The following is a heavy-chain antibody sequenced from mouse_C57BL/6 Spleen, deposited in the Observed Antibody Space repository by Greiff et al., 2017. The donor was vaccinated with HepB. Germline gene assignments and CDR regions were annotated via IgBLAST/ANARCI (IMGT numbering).Heavy chain of an antibody. CDR2: IYPGSGST. Sequence: QVQLQQPGAELVKPGASVKMSCKASGYTFTSYWITWVKQRPGQGLEWIGDIYPGSGSTNYNEKFKSKATLTVDTSSSTAYMQLSSLTSEDSAVYYCARDCSSPYYAMDYWGQGTSVTVSS. V-gene: IGHV1-55*01. D-gene: IGHD1-1*01. CDR1: GYTFTSYW. J-gene: IGHJ4*01. CDR3: ARDCSSPYYAMDY.